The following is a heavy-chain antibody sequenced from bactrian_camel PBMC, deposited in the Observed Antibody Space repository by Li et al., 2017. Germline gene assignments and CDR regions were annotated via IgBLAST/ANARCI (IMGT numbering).Heavy chain of an antibody. J-gene: IGHJ6*01. D-gene: IGHD6*01. Sequence: LVESGGGLVKPGGSLTLSCAASESTARGYCLTWFRQGSGSEREWIALIGGDGSTSYADSVKGRFTISKDYAKDSLTLYLQMNSLKPEDTAMYYCAAASRSSCRRAYGGSWYSLSNDFHYWGQGTQVTVS. CDR3: AAASRSSCRRAYGGSWYSLSNDFHY. CDR2: LIGGDGST. CDR1: ESTARGYC. V-gene: IGHV3S44*01.